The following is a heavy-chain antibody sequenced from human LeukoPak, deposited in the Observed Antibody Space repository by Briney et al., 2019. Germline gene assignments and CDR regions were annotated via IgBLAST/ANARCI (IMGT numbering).Heavy chain of an antibody. J-gene: IGHJ3*02. Sequence: SQTLSLTCTVSGGSISSYYWSWIRQPPGKGLEWIGYIYYSGSTNYNPSLKSRVTISVDTSKNQFSLKLSSVTAADTAVYCCARSENYYDSSGYYLVDAFDIWGQGTMVTVSS. D-gene: IGHD3-22*01. CDR2: IYYSGST. CDR3: ARSENYYDSSGYYLVDAFDI. CDR1: GGSISSYY. V-gene: IGHV4-59*08.